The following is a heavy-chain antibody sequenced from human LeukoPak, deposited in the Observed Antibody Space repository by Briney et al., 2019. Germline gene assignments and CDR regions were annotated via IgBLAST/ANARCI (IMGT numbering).Heavy chain of an antibody. J-gene: IGHJ3*02. CDR1: GSSFTSYW. CDR3: ARHRAFDI. Sequence: GESLKISCKTSGSSFTSYWIGWVRQLPGKGREWMGIIYPSDSDTRYSPSFQGQVTISADKSISTTYLQWSSLKASDTAMYYCARHRAFDIWGQGTMVTVSS. V-gene: IGHV5-51*01. CDR2: IYPSDSDT.